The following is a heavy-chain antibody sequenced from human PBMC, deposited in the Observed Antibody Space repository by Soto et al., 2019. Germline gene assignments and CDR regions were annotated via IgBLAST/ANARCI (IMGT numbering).Heavy chain of an antibody. Sequence: SETLSLTCTVSGGSISSGDYYWSWIRQPPGKGLEWIGYIYYSGSTYYNPSLKSRVTISVDTSKNQFSLKLSSVTAADTAVYYCARDQRDGYTYYYYYGMDVWGQGTAVTVSS. J-gene: IGHJ6*02. V-gene: IGHV4-30-4*01. CDR1: GGSISSGDYY. D-gene: IGHD5-12*01. CDR3: ARDQRDGYTYYYYYGMDV. CDR2: IYYSGST.